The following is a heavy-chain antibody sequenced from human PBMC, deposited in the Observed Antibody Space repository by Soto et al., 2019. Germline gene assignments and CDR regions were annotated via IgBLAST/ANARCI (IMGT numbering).Heavy chain of an antibody. D-gene: IGHD3-3*01. CDR3: ASPANLGVVNYYYHYMDV. CDR2: IYYSGST. Sequence: SETLSLTCTVSGGSISSSSYYWGWIRQPPGKGLEWIGSIYYSGSTYYNPSLKSRVTISVDTSKNQFSLKLSSVTAADTAVYYCASPANLGVVNYYYHYMDVWGKGTTVTVS. J-gene: IGHJ6*03. CDR1: GGSISSSSYY. V-gene: IGHV4-39*01.